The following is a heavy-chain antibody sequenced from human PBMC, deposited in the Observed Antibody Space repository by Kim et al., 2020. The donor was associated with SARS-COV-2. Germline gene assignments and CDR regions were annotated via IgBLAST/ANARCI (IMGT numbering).Heavy chain of an antibody. J-gene: IGHJ5*02. V-gene: IGHV4-34*01. CDR1: GGSFSGYY. CDR3: ARPRGVMVRGVTYNWFDP. Sequence: SETLSLTCAVYGGSFSGYYWSWIRQPPGKGLEWIGEINHSGSTNYNPSLKSRVTISVDTSTNQFSLKLSSVNAADTAVYYCARPRGVMVRGVTYNWFDPWGQGTLVTVTS. D-gene: IGHD3-10*01. CDR2: INHSGST.